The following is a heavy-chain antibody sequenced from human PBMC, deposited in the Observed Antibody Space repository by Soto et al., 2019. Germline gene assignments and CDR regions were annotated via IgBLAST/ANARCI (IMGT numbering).Heavy chain of an antibody. J-gene: IGHJ3*02. Sequence: SETLSLTCTVSGGSISSSRCHWGWIRQPPGKGLEWIASIKYSGTTFYNPSLKSRVTLSVDTSKNQFALKLSSVTAAETAVYHCARHGITGSYYDVFDIWGQGTMVTVSS. CDR1: GGSISSSRCH. CDR2: IKYSGTT. V-gene: IGHV4-39*01. D-gene: IGHD1-26*01. CDR3: ARHGITGSYYDVFDI.